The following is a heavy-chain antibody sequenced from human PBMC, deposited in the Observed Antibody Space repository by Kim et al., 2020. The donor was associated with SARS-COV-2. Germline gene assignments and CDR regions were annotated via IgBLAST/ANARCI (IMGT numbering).Heavy chain of an antibody. V-gene: IGHV3-11*01. D-gene: IGHD1-7*01. CDR1: GFTFSDSY. CDR3: ARDGANYDYFDY. Sequence: GGSLRLSCAASGFTFSDSYMTWIRQAPGKRLEWFSYITASGTIMYYADSVKGRFTISRDDAKNSLYLQMNSLRAEDTAIYYCARDGANYDYFDYWGQGTL. CDR2: ITASGTIM. J-gene: IGHJ4*02.